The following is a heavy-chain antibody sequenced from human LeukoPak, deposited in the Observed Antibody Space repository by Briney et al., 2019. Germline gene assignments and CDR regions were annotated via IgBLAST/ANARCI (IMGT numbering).Heavy chain of an antibody. V-gene: IGHV1-8*01. CDR3: ARDRPPNYYDSGNYYKVPDY. J-gene: IGHJ4*02. Sequence: ASVKVSCKASGYTFTSYDINWVRQATGQGLEWMGWMNPNSGNTGYAQKFQDRVTMTTDTSTTTAYMELRSLRSDDTAVYYCARDRPPNYYDSGNYYKVPDYWGQGTLVTVSS. D-gene: IGHD3-10*01. CDR1: GYTFTSYD. CDR2: MNPNSGNT.